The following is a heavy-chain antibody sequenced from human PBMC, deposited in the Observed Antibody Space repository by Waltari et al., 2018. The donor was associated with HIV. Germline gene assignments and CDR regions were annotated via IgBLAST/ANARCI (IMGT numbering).Heavy chain of an antibody. Sequence: QLVESGGDLVPPGGSLRLSCVVSGFSIGRHWRTWVLQAPGKGLEWVANIKPDSSEKHYVGSVKGRFTVSRDNARDSLFLHMDTLRVDDTAVYYCTRGGYWEPPDYWGQGTLVTVSS. J-gene: IGHJ4*02. CDR2: IKPDSSEK. CDR1: GFSIGRHW. D-gene: IGHD1-26*01. V-gene: IGHV3-7*01. CDR3: TRGGYWEPPDY.